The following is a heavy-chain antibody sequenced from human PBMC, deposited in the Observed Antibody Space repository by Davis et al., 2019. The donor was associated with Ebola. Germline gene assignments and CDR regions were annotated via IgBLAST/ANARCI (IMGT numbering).Heavy chain of an antibody. J-gene: IGHJ5*02. Sequence: PGESLKISCAASGFTFSSYWMSWVRQAPGKGLEWVANIKQDGSEKYYVDSVKGRFTISRDNAKNSLYLQMNSLRAEDTAVYYCARGVMDDWFLGWFDPWGQGTLVTVSS. D-gene: IGHD3-9*01. CDR2: IKQDGSEK. CDR3: ARGVMDDWFLGWFDP. V-gene: IGHV3-7*01. CDR1: GFTFSSYW.